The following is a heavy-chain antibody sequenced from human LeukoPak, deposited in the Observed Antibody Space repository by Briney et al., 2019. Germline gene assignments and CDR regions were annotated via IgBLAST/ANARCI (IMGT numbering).Heavy chain of an antibody. J-gene: IGHJ6*02. V-gene: IGHV3-21*01. CDR3: ARTNYGDSGMDV. CDR2: ISSSSAYL. CDR1: GFTFSNNA. Sequence: GESLRLSCAASGFTFSNNAMNWVHQAPGKGLEWVSSISSSSAYLDYADSVKGRFTISRDNAKNSLYLQMNSLRAEDTGVYYCARTNYGDSGMDVWGQGTTVTVSS. D-gene: IGHD4-17*01.